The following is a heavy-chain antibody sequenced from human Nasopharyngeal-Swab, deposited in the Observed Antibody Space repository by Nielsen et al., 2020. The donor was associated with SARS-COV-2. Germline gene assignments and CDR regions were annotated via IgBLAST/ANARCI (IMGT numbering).Heavy chain of an antibody. J-gene: IGHJ4*02. Sequence: GESLKISCAASGFTFSDSAIHWVRQASGKGLEWVGRVRSKGNNYATAYSASVKGRFIIFRDDPTNTAYLQMNSLKTGDTAMYYCTRCGGGCYSGRDYWGQGTLVTVSS. CDR1: GFTFSDSA. CDR2: VRSKGNNYAT. CDR3: TRCGGGCYSGRDY. V-gene: IGHV3-73*01. D-gene: IGHD2-15*01.